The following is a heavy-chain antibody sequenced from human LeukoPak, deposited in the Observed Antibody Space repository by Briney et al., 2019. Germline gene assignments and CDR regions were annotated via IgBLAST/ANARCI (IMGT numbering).Heavy chain of an antibody. V-gene: IGHV4-61*02. CDR1: GGSISSGSYY. CDR3: ARGSGYDFWSGYPDY. D-gene: IGHD3-3*01. Sequence: SETLSLTCTVSGGSISSGSYYWSWIRQPAGKGLEWIGRIYTSESTNYNPSLKSRVTISVDTSKNQFSLKLSSVTAADTAVYYCARGSGYDFWSGYPDYWGQGTLVTVSS. CDR2: IYTSEST. J-gene: IGHJ4*02.